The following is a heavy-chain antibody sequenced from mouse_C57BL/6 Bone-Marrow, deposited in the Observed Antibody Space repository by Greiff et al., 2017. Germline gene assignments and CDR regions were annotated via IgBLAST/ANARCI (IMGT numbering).Heavy chain of an antibody. V-gene: IGHV14-4*01. J-gene: IGHJ2*01. CDR3: TVIFCGNYGYFDY. CDR1: GFNIKDDY. CDR2: IDPENGDT. D-gene: IGHD2-1*01. Sequence: EVQLQQSGAELVRPGASVKLSCTASGFNIKDDYMHWVKQRPEQGLEWIGWIDPENGDTEYASKFQGKATITADTSSNTAYLQLSSLTSEDTAVYYCTVIFCGNYGYFDYWGQGTTLTVSS.